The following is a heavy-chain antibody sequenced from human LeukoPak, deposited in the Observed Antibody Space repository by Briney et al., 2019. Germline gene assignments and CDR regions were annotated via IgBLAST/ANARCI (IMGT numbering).Heavy chain of an antibody. V-gene: IGHV3-21*01. CDR2: ISSGSSYI. D-gene: IGHD2-15*01. CDR3: ARGGQYCSGGRCYSSFDY. J-gene: IGHJ4*02. Sequence: GGSLRLSCAASGFTFSSYSMNWVRQAPGKGLEWVSSISSGSSYIYYADSVKGRFTISRDNAKNSLYLQMNSLRAEDTAVYYCARGGQYCSGGRCYSSFDYWGQGTLVTVSS. CDR1: GFTFSSYS.